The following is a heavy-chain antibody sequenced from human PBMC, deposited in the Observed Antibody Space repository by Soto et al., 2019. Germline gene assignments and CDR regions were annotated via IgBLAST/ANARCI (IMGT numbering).Heavy chain of an antibody. J-gene: IGHJ4*02. CDR2: ISGSGDYT. V-gene: IGHV3-23*01. Sequence: EVQLLESGGGLVQPGGSLRLYCAASGLTFSIYAMSWVRQAPGKGLEWVSAISGSGDYTYYADSVKGRFAISRDNSKNTLYLQMNSLRAEDTAVYYCAKVLKAVAGTYDYWGQGTLVTVSS. CDR1: GLTFSIYA. CDR3: AKVLKAVAGTYDY. D-gene: IGHD6-19*01.